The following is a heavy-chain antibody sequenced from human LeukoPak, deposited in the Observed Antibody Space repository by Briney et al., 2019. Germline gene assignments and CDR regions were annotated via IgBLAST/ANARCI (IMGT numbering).Heavy chain of an antibody. V-gene: IGHV4-39*07. CDR2: IYYSGST. J-gene: IGHJ4*02. D-gene: IGHD1-26*01. CDR1: GGSISSSSYY. Sequence: SETLSLTCTVSGGSISSSSYYWGWIRQPPGKGLEWIGSIYYSGSTYYNPSLKSRATISVDTSKNQFSLKLTSMTAADTAFYYGVRDRELHYWGQGILVTVSS. CDR3: VRDRELHY.